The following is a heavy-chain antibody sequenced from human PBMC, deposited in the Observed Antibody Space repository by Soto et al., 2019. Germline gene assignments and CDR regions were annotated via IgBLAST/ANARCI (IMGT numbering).Heavy chain of an antibody. Sequence: EVQLVESGGDLVQPGRSLRLSCAASGFTFDDYAMHWVRQAPGKGLEWVSGISWNSGNKGSADSVKGRFTISRDNAKNFLYLEMNSLRAEDTALYYCAKEAGLVRFFDWLSNGLDVWGQGTAVTVS. D-gene: IGHD3-9*01. J-gene: IGHJ6*02. CDR1: GFTFDDYA. V-gene: IGHV3-9*01. CDR3: AKEAGLVRFFDWLSNGLDV. CDR2: ISWNSGNK.